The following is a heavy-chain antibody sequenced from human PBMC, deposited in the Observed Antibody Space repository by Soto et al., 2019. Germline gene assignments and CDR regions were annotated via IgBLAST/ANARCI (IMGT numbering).Heavy chain of an antibody. CDR3: ASRGYRYGYFDY. J-gene: IGHJ4*02. V-gene: IGHV4-59*08. D-gene: IGHD5-18*01. Sequence: SETLSLTCTVSGGSISSFYWTWIRQPPGKGLEWVGYVYYSGSTNYNPSLKSRVTISVDTSKKQFSLKLSSVTAADTAVYYCASRGYRYGYFDYWGQGTLVTVSS. CDR1: GGSISSFY. CDR2: VYYSGST.